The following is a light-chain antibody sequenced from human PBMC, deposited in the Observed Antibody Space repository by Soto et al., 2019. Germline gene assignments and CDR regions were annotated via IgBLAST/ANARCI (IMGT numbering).Light chain of an antibody. CDR1: SNDVGGYHY. V-gene: IGLV2-14*01. J-gene: IGLJ1*01. CDR2: EVS. Sequence: QSALTQPASVSGSPGQSITISCTGTSNDVGGYHYVSWYQQYPGKAPKLMIYEVSNRPSGVSNRFSGSKSGKTASLTISGLQAEDEADYYCSSYTSNSTRVLGTGTKLTVL. CDR3: SSYTSNSTRV.